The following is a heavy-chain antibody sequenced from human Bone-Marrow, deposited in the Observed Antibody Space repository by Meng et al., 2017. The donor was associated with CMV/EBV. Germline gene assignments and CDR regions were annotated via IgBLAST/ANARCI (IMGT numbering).Heavy chain of an antibody. CDR2: TYYRSKWYN. CDR3: ARVSVAPTHFDY. CDR1: RDSVSSNSAA. Sequence: SQTLSLTCAISRDSVSSNSAAWNWTRQSPSRGLESLGRTYYRSKWYNDYAVSVKSRITRNPDTSKMQFYLQLISVTPEETAVYCCARVSVAPTHFDYLGQGTLVTVSS. V-gene: IGHV6-1*01. D-gene: IGHD6-19*01. J-gene: IGHJ4*02.